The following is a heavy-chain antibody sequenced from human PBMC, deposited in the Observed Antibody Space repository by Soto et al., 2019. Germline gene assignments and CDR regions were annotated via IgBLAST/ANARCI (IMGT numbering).Heavy chain of an antibody. D-gene: IGHD3-3*01. CDR1: GYTFTSYG. Sequence: QVQLVQSGAEMKKPGASVKVSCKASGYTFTSYGISWVRQAPGQGLEWMGWISAYNGNTNYAQKLQGRVTMTTDTSTSTAYMELRSLRSDDTAVYYCARATYYDFWSGYYSGDYYYYYMDVWGKGTTVTVSS. J-gene: IGHJ6*03. V-gene: IGHV1-18*01. CDR3: ARATYYDFWSGYYSGDYYYYYMDV. CDR2: ISAYNGNT.